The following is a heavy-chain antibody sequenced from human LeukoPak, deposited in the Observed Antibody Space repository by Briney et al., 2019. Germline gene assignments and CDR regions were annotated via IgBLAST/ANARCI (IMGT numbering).Heavy chain of an antibody. D-gene: IGHD6-13*01. J-gene: IGHJ3*02. Sequence: PSETLSLTCTVSGGSISSSSYYWGWIRQPPGKGLEWIGSIYYSGSTYYNPSLKSRVTISVDTSKNQFSLKLSSVTAADTAVYYCATEGNSSSREAFDIWGQGTMVTVSS. CDR2: IYYSGST. V-gene: IGHV4-39*01. CDR3: ATEGNSSSREAFDI. CDR1: GGSISSSSYY.